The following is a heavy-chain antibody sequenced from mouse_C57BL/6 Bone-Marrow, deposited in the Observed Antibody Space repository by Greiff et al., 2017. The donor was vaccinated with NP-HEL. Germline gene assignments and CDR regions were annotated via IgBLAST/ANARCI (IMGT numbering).Heavy chain of an antibody. J-gene: IGHJ3*01. D-gene: IGHD2-5*01. CDR3: ARMGSNNGAWFAD. CDR1: GYTFTNYW. CDR2: IYPGGGYT. Sequence: QVQLQQSGAELVRPGTSVKMSCKASGYTFTNYWIGWAKQRPGHGLEWIGDIYPGGGYTNYNEKFKGKATLTADKSSSTAYMQFSSLTSEDSAIYYCARMGSNNGAWFADWGQGTLVTVSA. V-gene: IGHV1-63*01.